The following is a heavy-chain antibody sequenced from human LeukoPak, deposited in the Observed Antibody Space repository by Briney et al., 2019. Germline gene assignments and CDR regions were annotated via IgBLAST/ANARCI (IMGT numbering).Heavy chain of an antibody. J-gene: IGHJ6*04. CDR3: ARNLGSDYAMDV. CDR1: GFTFNSYW. V-gene: IGHV3-74*01. D-gene: IGHD6-6*01. Sequence: GGSLRLSCAASGFTFNSYWMNWVRQAPGKGLVWVSRINTDGSSTRYVDSVKGRFAISRDNAKNTLYLQMNSLRAEDTAVYYCARNLGSDYAMDVWGKGTTVTVSS. CDR2: INTDGSST.